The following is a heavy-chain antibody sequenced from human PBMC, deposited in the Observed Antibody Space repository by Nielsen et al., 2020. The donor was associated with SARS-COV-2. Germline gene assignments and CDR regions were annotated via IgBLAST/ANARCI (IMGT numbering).Heavy chain of an antibody. D-gene: IGHD3-22*01. V-gene: IGHV4-39*07. Sequence: SETLSLTCTVSGGSISSSSYYWGWIRQPPGKGLEWIGSIYYSGSTYYNPSLKSRVTISVDTSKNQFSLKLSSVTAADTAVYYCATEQREGDIFFYDSSGTTGFDPWGQGTLVTVSS. CDR1: GGSISSSSYY. CDR2: IYYSGST. J-gene: IGHJ5*02. CDR3: ATEQREGDIFFYDSSGTTGFDP.